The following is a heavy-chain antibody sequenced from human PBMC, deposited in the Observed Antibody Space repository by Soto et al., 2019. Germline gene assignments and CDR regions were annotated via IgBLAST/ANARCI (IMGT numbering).Heavy chain of an antibody. CDR3: AKTMGGRDAFDI. J-gene: IGHJ3*02. D-gene: IGHD1-26*01. CDR1: GFTFSSYA. V-gene: IGHV3-23*01. Sequence: EVQLLESGGGLVQPGGSLRLSCAASGFTFSSYAMSWVRQAPGKGMEWVSAISGSGGSTYYADSVKGRFTISRDNSKNTLYLQMNSLRAEDTAVYYCAKTMGGRDAFDIWGQGTMVTVSS. CDR2: ISGSGGST.